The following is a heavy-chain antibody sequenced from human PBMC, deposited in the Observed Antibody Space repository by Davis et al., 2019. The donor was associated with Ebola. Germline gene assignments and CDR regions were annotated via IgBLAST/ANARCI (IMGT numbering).Heavy chain of an antibody. V-gene: IGHV5-51*01. CDR1: GYSFTNYW. J-gene: IGHJ4*02. Sequence: GESLKISCKGSGYSFTNYWIGWVRQMPGKGLEWMGIIYPGDSDTRYSPSFQGQVTISADKSITTAYLQWSSLKASDTAMYYCARPRIVATPSYFDYWGQGTLVTVSS. D-gene: IGHD1-26*01. CDR3: ARPRIVATPSYFDY. CDR2: IYPGDSDT.